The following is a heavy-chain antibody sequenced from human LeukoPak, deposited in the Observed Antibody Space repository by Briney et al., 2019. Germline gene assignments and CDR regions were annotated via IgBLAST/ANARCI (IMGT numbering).Heavy chain of an antibody. CDR3: ARDSLAQALGYPGYYYGMDV. Sequence: SETLSLTCAVSGYSISSGYYWGWIRQSPGKGLEWIGSIYHSGSTYYNPSLKSRVTISVDTSKNQFSLKLSSVTAADTAVYYCARDSLAQALGYPGYYYGMDVWGKGTTVTVSS. V-gene: IGHV4-38-2*02. CDR1: GYSISSGYY. CDR2: IYHSGST. D-gene: IGHD2-15*01. J-gene: IGHJ6*04.